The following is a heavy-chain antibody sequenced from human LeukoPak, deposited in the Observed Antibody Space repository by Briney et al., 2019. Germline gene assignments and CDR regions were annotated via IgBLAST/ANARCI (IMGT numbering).Heavy chain of an antibody. V-gene: IGHV3-74*01. CDR3: ARDYDYFWGSYRYPFDY. CDR2: MNSDGSTT. Sequence: GGSLLLSCAAAGFTFSSYWMHGVREAPGKGLVWVSRMNSDGSTTNYADSVKGRFTISRDNARNTVYLQMNSLRVEDTAVYYCARDYDYFWGSYRYPFDYWGQGTLVTVSS. J-gene: IGHJ4*02. CDR1: GFTFSSYW. D-gene: IGHD3-16*02.